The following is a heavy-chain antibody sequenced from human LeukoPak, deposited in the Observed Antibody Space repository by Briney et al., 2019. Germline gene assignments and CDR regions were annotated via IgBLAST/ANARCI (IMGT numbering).Heavy chain of an antibody. Sequence: SETLSLTCTVSGASISSYYWSWIRQPPGKGLEWIGYIYYSGSTNYNPSLKSRVTISVDTSKNQFSLKLSSVTAADTAVYFCARDDTIGSDDYWGQGALVTVSS. J-gene: IGHJ4*02. CDR2: IYYSGST. CDR1: GASISSYY. V-gene: IGHV4-59*12. CDR3: ARDDTIGSDDY. D-gene: IGHD3-10*01.